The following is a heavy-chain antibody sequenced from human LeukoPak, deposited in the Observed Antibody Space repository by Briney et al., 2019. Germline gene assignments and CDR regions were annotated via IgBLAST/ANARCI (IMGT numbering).Heavy chain of an antibody. D-gene: IGHD2-15*01. CDR2: MNPNSGNT. CDR3: ARRGSLGYCSGGSCYNDAFDI. Sequence: GASVKVSCKASGYTFTSYDINWVRQATGQGLEWMGWMNPNSGNTGYAQKFQGRVTMTRNTSISTAYMELSSLRSVDTAVYYCARRGSLGYCSGGSCYNDAFDIWGQGTMVTVSS. V-gene: IGHV1-8*01. CDR1: GYTFTSYD. J-gene: IGHJ3*02.